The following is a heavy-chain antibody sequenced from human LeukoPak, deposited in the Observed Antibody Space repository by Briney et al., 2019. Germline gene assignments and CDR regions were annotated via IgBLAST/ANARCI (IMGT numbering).Heavy chain of an antibody. Sequence: PGGSLRLSCAASGFTCSSYSMNWVRQAPGKGLEWVSSISGSSTYIDYADSVKGRFTISRDNAKNALYLQMDSPRAEDTAVYYCARDHSSGRYFDFWGQGTLVTVSS. D-gene: IGHD3-22*01. CDR2: ISGSSTYI. V-gene: IGHV3-21*01. CDR3: ARDHSSGRYFDF. CDR1: GFTCSSYS. J-gene: IGHJ4*02.